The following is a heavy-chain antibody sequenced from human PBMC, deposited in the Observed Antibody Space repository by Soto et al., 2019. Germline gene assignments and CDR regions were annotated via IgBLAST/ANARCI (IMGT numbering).Heavy chain of an antibody. CDR3: ARGGRRIFGVVIYSAYFDY. Sequence: PSETLSLTYTVSGGSISSYYWSWIRQPPGKGLEWIGYIYYSGSTNYNPSLKSRVTISVDTSKNQFSLKLSSVTAADTAVYYCARGGRRIFGVVIYSAYFDYWGQGTLVTVSS. CDR2: IYYSGST. D-gene: IGHD3-3*01. J-gene: IGHJ4*02. CDR1: GGSISSYY. V-gene: IGHV4-59*01.